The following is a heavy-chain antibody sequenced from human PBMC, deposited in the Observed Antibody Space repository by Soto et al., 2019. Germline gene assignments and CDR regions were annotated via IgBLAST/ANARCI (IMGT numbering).Heavy chain of an antibody. CDR1: GDSISSYY. CDR3: ARALRSSAAGPMDV. J-gene: IGHJ6*02. V-gene: IGHV4-59*12. CDR2: IYYSGST. D-gene: IGHD6-13*01. Sequence: SETLSLTCTVSGDSISSYYWTWIRQPPGKGLEWIGYIYYSGSTNYNPSLKSRVTISVDTSKNQFSLKLSSVTAADTAVYYCARALRSSAAGPMDVWGQGTTVTVSS.